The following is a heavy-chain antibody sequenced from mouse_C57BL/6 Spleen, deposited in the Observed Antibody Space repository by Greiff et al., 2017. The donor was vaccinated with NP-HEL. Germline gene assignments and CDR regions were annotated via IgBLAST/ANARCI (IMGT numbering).Heavy chain of an antibody. Sequence: EVQLQQSGPELVKPGASVKISCKASGYPFTDYNMNWVKQSHGKGLEWIGVINPNYGTISYNQKFKGKATLTVDRSASTANMRLNSLTSEDSAVYCCAKEQREGYFDYWGQGTTLTVSS. CDR3: AKEQREGYFDY. V-gene: IGHV1-39*01. CDR1: GYPFTDYN. J-gene: IGHJ2*01. CDR2: INPNYGTI. D-gene: IGHD6-1*01.